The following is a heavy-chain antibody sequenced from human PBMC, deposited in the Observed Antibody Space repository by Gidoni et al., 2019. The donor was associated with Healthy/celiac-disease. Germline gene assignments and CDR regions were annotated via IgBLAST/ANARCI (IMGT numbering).Heavy chain of an antibody. Sequence: QVQLVQSGAEVKKPGSSVKVSCKASGGTFSSYAIRWVRQAPGQGLAWMGGIIPIFGTANYAQKFQGRVTFTADESTSTAYMELSSLRSEDTAVYYGARSALEVKSGCRNWFDPWGQGTLVTVSS. CDR2: IIPIFGTA. CDR1: GGTFSSYA. CDR3: ARSALEVKSGCRNWFDP. J-gene: IGHJ5*02. D-gene: IGHD2-21*01. V-gene: IGHV1-69*01.